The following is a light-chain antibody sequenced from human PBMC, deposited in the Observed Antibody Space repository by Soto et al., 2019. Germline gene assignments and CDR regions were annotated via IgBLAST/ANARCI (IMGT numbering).Light chain of an antibody. CDR2: DAS. CDR1: QSIGRW. CDR3: QQYHSYSCA. V-gene: IGKV1-5*01. Sequence: DIQMTQSPSTLSASVGDRVTITCRASQSIGRWLAWYQQKPGKAPNLLIYDASTLESGVPSRFSGSGSGTEFTLTIRSLQPDDFGSYYCQQYHSYSCAFGQGTLLESK. J-gene: IGKJ2*01.